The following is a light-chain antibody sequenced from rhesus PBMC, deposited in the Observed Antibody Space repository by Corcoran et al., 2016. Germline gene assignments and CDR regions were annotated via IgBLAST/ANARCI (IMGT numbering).Light chain of an antibody. V-gene: IGKV3-10*01. CDR3: YPHSSGYS. CDR1: QRVSSY. CDR2: GAS. J-gene: IGKJ2*01. Sequence: QVILTQSPATLSLSPGERATLSCRASQRVSSYLAWYQQKPGQAPRPLIYGASSRATGLPDRFRGSGSGTDFTFTISSLEPEDVGVYHCYPHSSGYSFGQGTKVEIK.